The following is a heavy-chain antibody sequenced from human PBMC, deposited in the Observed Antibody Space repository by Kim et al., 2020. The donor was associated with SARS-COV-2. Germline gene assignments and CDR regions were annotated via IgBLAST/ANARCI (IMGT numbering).Heavy chain of an antibody. V-gene: IGHV3-30*18. CDR1: GLTFRNYG. J-gene: IGHJ5*02. CDR2: ISYDGTIR. CDR3: AKGPIAVVPGGKMWLDP. D-gene: IGHD2-2*01. Sequence: GGSLRLSCAASGLTFRNYGMHWVRQAPGKGLEWVADISYDGTIRYYGDSVEGRFTISRDNSKNTLYLQMNSLRVEDTAVYYCAKGPIAVVPGGKMWLDPWGQGTLVTVSS.